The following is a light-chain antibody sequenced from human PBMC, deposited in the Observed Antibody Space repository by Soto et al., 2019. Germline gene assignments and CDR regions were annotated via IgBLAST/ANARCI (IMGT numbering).Light chain of an antibody. CDR3: QQYNNWPPWT. J-gene: IGKJ1*01. Sequence: EIVLTQSPGTLSLSPGERATLSCRASQSVSSSYLAWYQQKPGQAARLLIYGASTRATGSPARFSGSGSGTEFTLTISSLQSEDFAVYYCQQYNNWPPWTFGQGSKVDI. V-gene: IGKV3-15*01. CDR2: GAS. CDR1: QSVSSSY.